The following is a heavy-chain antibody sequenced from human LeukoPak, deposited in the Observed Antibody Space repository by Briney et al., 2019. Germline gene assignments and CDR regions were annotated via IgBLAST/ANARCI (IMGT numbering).Heavy chain of an antibody. J-gene: IGHJ4*02. D-gene: IGHD2-2*03. CDR2: ISGNGPYT. V-gene: IGHV3-23*01. CDR3: AKHGYCSGISCFFDF. CDR1: GFTFSSYA. Sequence: PGGSLRLSCAASGFTFSSYAMSWVRQAPGKGLEWVSGISGNGPYTFYTDSVKGRFTISRDSSKNTLYLQMNSLRAEDTALYYCAKHGYCSGISCFFDFWGQGTLVTVSS.